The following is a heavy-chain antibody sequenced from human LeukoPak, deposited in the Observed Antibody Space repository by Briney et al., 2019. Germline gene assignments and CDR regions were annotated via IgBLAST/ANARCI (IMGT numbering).Heavy chain of an antibody. CDR2: IYYSGST. CDR1: GGSISSGDYY. V-gene: IGHV4-30-4*01. J-gene: IGHJ4*02. CDR3: ARRDYYDSSGYSI. D-gene: IGHD3-22*01. Sequence: SQTLSLTCTVSGGSISSGDYYWSWIRQPPGKGLEWIGYIYYSGSTYYNPSLKSRVTISVDTSKNQFSLKLSSVTVADTAVYYCARRDYYDSSGYSIWGQGTLVTVSS.